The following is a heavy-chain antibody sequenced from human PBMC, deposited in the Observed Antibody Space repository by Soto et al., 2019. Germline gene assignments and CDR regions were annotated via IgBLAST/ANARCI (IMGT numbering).Heavy chain of an antibody. D-gene: IGHD3-22*01. CDR3: ATLSSGYDY. V-gene: IGHV3-30*03. CDR1: GFTFSSYG. Sequence: SLRLSCAASGFTFSSYGMHWVRQAPGKGLEWVAVISYDGSNKYYADSVKGRFTISRDNSKNTLYLQMNSLRAEDTAVYYCATLSSGYDYWGQGTLVTVSS. J-gene: IGHJ4*02. CDR2: ISYDGSNK.